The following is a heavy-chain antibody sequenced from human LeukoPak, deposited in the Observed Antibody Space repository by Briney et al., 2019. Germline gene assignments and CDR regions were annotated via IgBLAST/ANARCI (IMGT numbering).Heavy chain of an antibody. CDR1: GGSFSGYY. CDR2: INHSGST. J-gene: IGHJ6*03. V-gene: IGHV4-34*01. D-gene: IGHD5-18*01. CDR3: ARMGYSYGYNYYYYMDV. Sequence: SETLSLTCAVYGGSFSGYYWSWIRQPPGKGLEWIGEINHSGSTNYNPSLKSRVTISVDTSKNQFSLKLSSVTAADTAVYYCARMGYSYGYNYYYYMDVWGKGTTVTVSS.